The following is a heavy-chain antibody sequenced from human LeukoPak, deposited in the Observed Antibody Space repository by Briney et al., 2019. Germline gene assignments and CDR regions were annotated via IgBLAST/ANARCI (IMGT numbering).Heavy chain of an antibody. J-gene: IGHJ3*02. CDR3: AREAYYYDSTGYWVAFDI. CDR2: ISAYNDNT. D-gene: IGHD3-22*01. Sequence: ASVKVSCKASGYTFTSYGISWVRQAPGQGLEWMGWISAYNDNTNYAQKLLGRVTLTTDTSTSTAYMELRSLRSDDTAVYYCAREAYYYDSTGYWVAFDIWGQGTMVTVSS. V-gene: IGHV1-18*01. CDR1: GYTFTSYG.